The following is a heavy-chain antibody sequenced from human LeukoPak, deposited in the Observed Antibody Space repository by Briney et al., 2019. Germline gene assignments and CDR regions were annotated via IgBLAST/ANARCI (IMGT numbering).Heavy chain of an antibody. J-gene: IGHJ1*01. D-gene: IGHD3-22*01. V-gene: IGHV4-39*01. CDR2: IYFRGRT. CDR3: ARRRYYDSSGYLE. CDR1: GDSVIRSDSY. Sequence: PSETLSLTCTIFGDSVIRSDSYWDWIRQPPGKWLEWIGTIYFRGRTYYIPSLKSRVTLSVDMSNNQFSLTLSSVTAADTALYFCARRRYYDSSGYLEWGQGTLVTVSS.